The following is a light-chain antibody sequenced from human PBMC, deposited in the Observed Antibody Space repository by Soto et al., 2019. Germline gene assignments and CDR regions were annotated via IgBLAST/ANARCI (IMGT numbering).Light chain of an antibody. Sequence: DIQMTQSPSTLSASVGDRVTITCRASQSISSWLAWYQQKPGKAPKLLIYKASSLESGVPSRFSGSGSGAEFTLTISSLQPDDFATYYCQQYSTSWSTFGQGTKLEI. CDR3: QQYSTSWST. V-gene: IGKV1-5*03. J-gene: IGKJ2*01. CDR1: QSISSW. CDR2: KAS.